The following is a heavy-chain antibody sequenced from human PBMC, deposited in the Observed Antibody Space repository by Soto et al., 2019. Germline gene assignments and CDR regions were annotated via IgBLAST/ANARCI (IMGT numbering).Heavy chain of an antibody. Sequence: SETLSLTCTVSGGSISSYYWSWIRQPAGKGLEWIGRIYTSGSTNYTPSRKSRVTMSVDTSKNQFSLKLSSVTAADTAVYYCARDPGGFGWLLSHYYYYGMDVWGQGTTVTVSS. CDR2: IYTSGST. J-gene: IGHJ6*02. D-gene: IGHD3-9*01. V-gene: IGHV4-4*07. CDR3: ARDPGGFGWLLSHYYYYGMDV. CDR1: GGSISSYY.